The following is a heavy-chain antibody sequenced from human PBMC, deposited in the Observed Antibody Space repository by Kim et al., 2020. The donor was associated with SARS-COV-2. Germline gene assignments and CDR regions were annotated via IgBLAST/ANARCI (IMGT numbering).Heavy chain of an antibody. CDR3: ARVRAYYYDSSGYYGFDY. V-gene: IGHV3-11*05. Sequence: KGRFTISRDNAKNTLYLQMNSLRAEDTAMYYCARVRAYYYDSSGYYGFDYWGQGTLVTVSS. J-gene: IGHJ4*02. D-gene: IGHD3-22*01.